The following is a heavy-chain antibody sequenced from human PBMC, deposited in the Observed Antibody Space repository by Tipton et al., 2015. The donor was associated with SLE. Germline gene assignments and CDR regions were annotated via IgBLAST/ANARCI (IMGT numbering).Heavy chain of an antibody. CDR2: ISYDGSNK. D-gene: IGHD6-13*01. CDR3: AKEIRSSRYFDY. CDR1: GFTFSSYG. J-gene: IGHJ4*02. V-gene: IGHV3-30*18. Sequence: SLRLSCAASGFTFSSYGMHWVRQAPGKGLEWVAVISYDGSNKYYADSVKGRFTISRDNSKNTLYLQMNSLRAEDTAVYYCAKEIRSSRYFDYWGQGTLVTVSS.